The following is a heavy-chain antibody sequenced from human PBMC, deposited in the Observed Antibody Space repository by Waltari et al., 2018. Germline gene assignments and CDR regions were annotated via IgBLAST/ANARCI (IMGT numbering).Heavy chain of an antibody. CDR3: ARGDGYSYGHDDY. CDR1: GVTFSSYA. J-gene: IGHJ4*02. V-gene: IGHV1-69*01. Sequence: QVQLVQSGAGVKKPGSSVKGSCKASGVTFSSYAISWVRQAPGKGLEWMGEIIPIFSTANYAQKFQGRVTITADESTSTAYMELSRLRSEDTAVYYCARGDGYSYGHDDYWGQGTLVTVSS. D-gene: IGHD5-18*01. CDR2: IIPIFSTA.